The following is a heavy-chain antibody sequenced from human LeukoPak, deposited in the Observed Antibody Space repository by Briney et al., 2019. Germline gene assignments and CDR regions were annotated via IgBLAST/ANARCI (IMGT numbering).Heavy chain of an antibody. CDR1: GYSISSGYY. CDR2: IYHSGST. Sequence: SETLSLTCTVSGYSISSGYYWGWIRQPPGKGLEWIGSIYHSGSTYYNPSLKSRVTISVDTSKNQFSLKLSSVTAADTAVYYCARDKMVRGQKYYYYMDVWGKGTTVTVSS. CDR3: ARDKMVRGQKYYYYMDV. J-gene: IGHJ6*03. V-gene: IGHV4-38-2*02. D-gene: IGHD3-10*01.